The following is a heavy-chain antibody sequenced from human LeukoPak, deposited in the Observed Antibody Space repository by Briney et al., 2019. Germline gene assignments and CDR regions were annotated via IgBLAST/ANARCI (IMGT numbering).Heavy chain of an antibody. Sequence: GGSLRLSCAASGSGFTFSDYYMSWIRQAPGMGLEWAAYSSGSGSNIYDADSVKGRFSISRDNAKNSLYLQMNSLRAEDTAVYYCPGGRAQLWLDYYYFYMDVWGRGTTVTVSS. J-gene: IGHJ6*03. CDR1: GSGFTFSDYY. CDR2: SSGSGSNI. V-gene: IGHV3-11*01. D-gene: IGHD3-16*01. CDR3: PGGRAQLWLDYYYFYMDV.